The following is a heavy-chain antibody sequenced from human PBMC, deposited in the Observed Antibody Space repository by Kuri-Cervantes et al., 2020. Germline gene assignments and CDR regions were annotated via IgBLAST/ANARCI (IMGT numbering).Heavy chain of an antibody. D-gene: IGHD6-13*01. CDR2: ISAYNGNT. Sequence: ASVKVSCKASGYTFTSYDINWVRQATGQGLEWMGWISAYNGNTNYAQKLQGRVTMTTDTSTSTAYMELRSLRSDDTAVYYCARLKFHGAAGFYYFDYWGQGTLVTVSS. J-gene: IGHJ4*02. CDR3: ARLKFHGAAGFYYFDY. V-gene: IGHV1-18*01. CDR1: GYTFTSYD.